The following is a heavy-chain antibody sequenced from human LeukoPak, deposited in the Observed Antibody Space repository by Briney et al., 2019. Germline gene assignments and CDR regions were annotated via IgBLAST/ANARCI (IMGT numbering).Heavy chain of an antibody. CDR1: GFTFSSYS. V-gene: IGHV3-21*01. CDR2: ISSSSSYI. D-gene: IGHD6-13*01. J-gene: IGHJ6*01. CDR3: ARDAIAAAGYGMDV. Sequence: GGSLRLSCAASGFTFSSYSMNWVRQAPGKGLEWVSSISSSSSYIYYADSVKGRFTISRDNAKNSLYLQMNRLRAEDTAVYYCARDAIAAAGYGMDVWGQGTTVTVSS.